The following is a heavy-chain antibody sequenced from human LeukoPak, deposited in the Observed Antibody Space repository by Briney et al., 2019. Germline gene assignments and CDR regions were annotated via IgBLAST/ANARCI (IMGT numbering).Heavy chain of an antibody. CDR2: ISYDGSVT. V-gene: IGHV3-30-3*01. D-gene: IGHD2-2*01. CDR1: GFTFSSYA. Sequence: GSLRLSCAASGFTFSSYAMHWVRQAPGKGLEWVAIISYDGSVTYYTDSVKGRFTISRDNSKNTLYLQMNSLRAEDTAVYYCASARVVEVLATPTALDYWGQGTLVTVSS. J-gene: IGHJ4*02. CDR3: ASARVVEVLATPTALDY.